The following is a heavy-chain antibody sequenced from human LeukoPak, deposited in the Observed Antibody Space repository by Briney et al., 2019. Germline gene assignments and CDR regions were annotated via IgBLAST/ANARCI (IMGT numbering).Heavy chain of an antibody. V-gene: IGHV3-53*01. J-gene: IGHJ6*02. CDR3: AKDQKSYGDYFSGMDV. Sequence: GGSLRLSCAASGFTVSSNYMSWVRQAPGKGLEWVSVIYSGGSTYYADSVKGRFTISRDNSKNTLYLQMNSLRAEDTAVYYCAKDQKSYGDYFSGMDVWGQGTTVTVSS. D-gene: IGHD4-17*01. CDR1: GFTVSSNY. CDR2: IYSGGST.